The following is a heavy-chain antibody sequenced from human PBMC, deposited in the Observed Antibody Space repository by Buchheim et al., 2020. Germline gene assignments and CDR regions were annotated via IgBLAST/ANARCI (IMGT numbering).Heavy chain of an antibody. CDR3: ARHGVVATTVPVYYYYYMDV. CDR2: IYYSVST. D-gene: IGHD5-12*01. V-gene: IGHV4-39*01. Sequence: QLQLQESGPGLVKPSETLSLTCTVSGGSISSSSYYWGWIRQPPGKGLEWIGSIYYSVSTYYNPSLKSRVTISVDTSKNQFSLKLSSVTAADTAVYYCARHGVVATTVPVYYYYYMDVWGKGTT. CDR1: GGSISSSSYY. J-gene: IGHJ6*03.